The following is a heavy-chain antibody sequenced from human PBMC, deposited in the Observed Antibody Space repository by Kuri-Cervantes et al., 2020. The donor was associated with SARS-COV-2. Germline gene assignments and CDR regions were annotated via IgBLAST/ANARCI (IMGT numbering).Heavy chain of an antibody. D-gene: IGHD4-23*01. CDR3: VRDVGYGGSSELDITYFDC. J-gene: IGHJ4*02. Sequence: SVKVSCKASGGTFSSYAISWVRQAPGQGLEWMGGIIPIFGTANYAQKFQGRVTITTDQSTRTVYMEMTSLTLEDTAVYFCVRDVGYGGSSELDITYFDCWGQGTLVTVSS. CDR2: IIPIFGTA. CDR1: GGTFSSYA. V-gene: IGHV1-69*05.